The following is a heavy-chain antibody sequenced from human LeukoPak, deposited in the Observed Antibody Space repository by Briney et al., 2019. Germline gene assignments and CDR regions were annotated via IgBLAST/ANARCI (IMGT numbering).Heavy chain of an antibody. D-gene: IGHD1/OR15-1a*01. CDR3: AREGWEQPYFDR. CDR1: GFTFSDYD. V-gene: IGHV3-11*01. Sequence: PGGSLRLSCAASGFTFSDYDMSWIRQAPGKGLEWISRSSRSATNTDYADPVKGRFSLSRDNAKDSVYLRMNTLRVEDTAVYYCAREGWEQPYFDRWGQGTLVVVSS. J-gene: IGHJ4*02. CDR2: SSRSATNT.